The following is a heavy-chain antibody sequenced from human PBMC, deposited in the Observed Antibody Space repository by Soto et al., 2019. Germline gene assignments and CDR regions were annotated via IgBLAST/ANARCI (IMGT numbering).Heavy chain of an antibody. CDR1: GYTFTSYA. Sequence: SVKVSCKASGYTFTSYAMNWVRQAPGQGLEWMGGIIPIFGTANYAQKFQGRVTITADESTSTAYMELSGLRSEDTAVYYCARESRYCSGGSCYFLPGIDYLGQGTLVTVTT. CDR2: IIPIFGTA. J-gene: IGHJ4*02. CDR3: ARESRYCSGGSCYFLPGIDY. D-gene: IGHD2-15*01. V-gene: IGHV1-69*13.